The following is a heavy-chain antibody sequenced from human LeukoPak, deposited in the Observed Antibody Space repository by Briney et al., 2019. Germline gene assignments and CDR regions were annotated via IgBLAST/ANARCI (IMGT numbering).Heavy chain of an antibody. J-gene: IGHJ4*02. CDR1: GGTFSSYA. D-gene: IGHD3-9*01. CDR3: ARGGDILTGGNYDY. CDR2: IIPILGIA. Sequence: SVKVSCKASGGTFSSYAISWVRQAPGQGLEWMGRIIPILGIANYAQKFQGRVTITADKSTSTAYMELSSLRPEDTAVYYCARGGDILTGGNYDYWGQGTLVTVSS. V-gene: IGHV1-69*04.